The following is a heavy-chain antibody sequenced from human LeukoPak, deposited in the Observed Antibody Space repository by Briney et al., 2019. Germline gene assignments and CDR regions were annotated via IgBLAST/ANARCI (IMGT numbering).Heavy chain of an antibody. CDR1: GFTFSSYS. D-gene: IGHD6-13*01. V-gene: IGHV3-48*02. CDR3: ARGTAAAGFDY. CDR2: ISSSSSTI. J-gene: IGHJ4*02. Sequence: GGSLRLSCAASGFTFSSYSLNWVRQAPGKGLEWVSYISSSSSTISYADSVKGRFTISRDNAKNSLYLHMNSLRDEDTAVYFCARGTAAAGFDYWGQGTLVTVSS.